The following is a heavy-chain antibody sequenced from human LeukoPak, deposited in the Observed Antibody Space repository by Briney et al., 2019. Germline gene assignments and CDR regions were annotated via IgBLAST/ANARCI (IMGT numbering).Heavy chain of an antibody. J-gene: IGHJ4*02. CDR1: GFTFRSYE. CDR3: ARGASGALGY. CDR2: ISSRGTI. D-gene: IGHD1-26*01. V-gene: IGHV3-48*03. Sequence: GGSLRLSCAASGFTFRSYEMNWVRQAPGKGLEWISYISSRGTIYYADSVTGRFTISRDNAKNLLSLQMNSLRAEDTAVYYCARGASGALGYWGQGTLVTVSS.